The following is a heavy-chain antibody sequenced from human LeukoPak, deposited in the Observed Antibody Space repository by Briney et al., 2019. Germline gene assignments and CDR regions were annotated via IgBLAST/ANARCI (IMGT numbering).Heavy chain of an antibody. CDR2: ISSSSSYI. D-gene: IGHD2-2*01. J-gene: IGHJ5*02. CDR3: ARDRTSQLLFDQIGSWFDP. Sequence: GGSLRLSCAASGFTFSSYSMNWVRQAPGKGLEWVSSISSSSSYIYYADSVKGRFTISRDNAKNSLYLQMNSLRAEDTAVYYCARDRTSQLLFDQIGSWFDPWGQGTLVTVSS. CDR1: GFTFSSYS. V-gene: IGHV3-21*01.